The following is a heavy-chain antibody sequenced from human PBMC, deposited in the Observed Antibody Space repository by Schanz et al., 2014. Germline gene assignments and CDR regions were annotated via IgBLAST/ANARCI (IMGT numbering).Heavy chain of an antibody. V-gene: IGHV3-53*01. J-gene: IGHJ3*02. Sequence: EVQLVESGGGLIQPGGSLRLSCAVSGFTVNTNYMSWVRQAPGKGLEWISSMYINSGSTQYADSVKGRFIISRDSSKNTLFLQMNSLRAEDTAVYYCARDGAGRAPDAFDIWGQGTMVTVSS. CDR3: ARDGAGRAPDAFDI. D-gene: IGHD1-26*01. CDR2: MYINSGST. CDR1: GFTVNTNY.